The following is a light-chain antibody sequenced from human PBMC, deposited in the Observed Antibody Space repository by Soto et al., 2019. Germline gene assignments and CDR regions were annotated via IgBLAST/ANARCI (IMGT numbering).Light chain of an antibody. Sequence: IPMTQSPSTLSASVGDRVAIPCRASQDITNWLAWYQQKPGKAPKLLIYRASNLESGVSSRFSGSGSGTEFTLTISSLQPDDFATYYCQQYGSSLTWTFGQGTKVDIK. CDR1: QDITNW. CDR2: RAS. J-gene: IGKJ1*01. V-gene: IGKV1-5*03. CDR3: QQYGSSLTWT.